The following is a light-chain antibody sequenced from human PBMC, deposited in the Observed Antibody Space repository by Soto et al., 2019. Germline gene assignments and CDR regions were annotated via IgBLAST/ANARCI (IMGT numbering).Light chain of an antibody. CDR3: QQRSNWPIT. J-gene: IGKJ5*01. CDR2: DAS. CDR1: QNINRY. Sequence: EIVLTQSTATLSLSPGERATLSCRASQNINRYLAWYHQKPGQPPRLLIYDASTRATGIPARFSGSGSGTDFTLTISSLEPEDFAVYYCQQRSNWPITFGQGTLLE. V-gene: IGKV3-11*01.